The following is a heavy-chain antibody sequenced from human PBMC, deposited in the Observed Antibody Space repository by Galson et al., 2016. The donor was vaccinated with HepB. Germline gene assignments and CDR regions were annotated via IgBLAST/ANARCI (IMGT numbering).Heavy chain of an antibody. Sequence: SLRLSCAASGFTLSTCAMSWVRRAPGKGLEWVSSSSGTGATTYYADSVKGRFTISRDNLRNTLYLQLDSLRAEDTALYYCTRDGYNHIAFDIWGQGTLVTVSS. J-gene: IGHJ4*02. CDR1: GFTLSTCA. CDR2: SSGTGATT. V-gene: IGHV3-23*01. D-gene: IGHD5-24*01. CDR3: TRDGYNHIAFDI.